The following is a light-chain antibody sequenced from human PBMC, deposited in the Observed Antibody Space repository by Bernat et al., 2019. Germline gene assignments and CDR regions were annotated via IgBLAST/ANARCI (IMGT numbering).Light chain of an antibody. CDR1: SSDVGGYNL. CDR2: EVS. J-gene: IGLJ3*02. CDR3: CSYAGSSTWV. V-gene: IGLV2-23*02. Sequence: QSALTQPASVSGSPGQSITISCTGTSSDVGGYNLVSWYQQHPGKAPKLMIYEVSKRPSGISNRFSGSKSGNTASLTISGLQAEDEAHYYCCSYAGSSTWVFGGGTEVTVL.